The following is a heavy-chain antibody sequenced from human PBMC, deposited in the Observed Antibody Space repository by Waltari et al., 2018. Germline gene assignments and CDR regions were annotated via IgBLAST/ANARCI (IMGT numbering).Heavy chain of an antibody. CDR1: GYTFTGYS. Sequence: QVQLVQSGAEVKKPGASVKFSCKASGYTFTGYSMHWVRHAPGQGLEWMGWINPNSGGTNYAQKFQGRVTMTRDTSISTAYMELSRLRSDDTAVYYCARDYDILTGYYPTFDYWGQGTLVTVSS. J-gene: IGHJ4*02. D-gene: IGHD3-9*01. CDR3: ARDYDILTGYYPTFDY. V-gene: IGHV1-2*02. CDR2: INPNSGGT.